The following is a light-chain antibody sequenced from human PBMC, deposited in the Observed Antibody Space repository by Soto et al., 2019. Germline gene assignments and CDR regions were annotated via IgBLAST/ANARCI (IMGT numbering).Light chain of an antibody. CDR2: SNN. V-gene: IGLV1-44*01. CDR1: SSNIGTNT. Sequence: QSVLTQPPSASGTPGQRVTISCSGSSSNIGTNTLNWNQQLPGTAPKLLIYSNNQRPSGVLDRFSGSKSGTSASLAISGLQSEDEADYYCAAWDDSLNGVVFGGGTKLTVL. CDR3: AAWDDSLNGVV. J-gene: IGLJ2*01.